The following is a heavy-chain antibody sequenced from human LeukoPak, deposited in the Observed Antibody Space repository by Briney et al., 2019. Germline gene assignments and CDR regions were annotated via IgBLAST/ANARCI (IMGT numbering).Heavy chain of an antibody. V-gene: IGHV3-74*03. J-gene: IGHJ4*02. Sequence: GGSLRLSCAASGFTFSNYWMHWVRQAPGKGLVWVSRINNVGSSTAYADYVKGRFTISRDNAKNSLYLQMNSLRAEDTALYYCARGIGRFDYWGQGTLVTVSS. CDR1: GFTFSNYW. D-gene: IGHD2-15*01. CDR2: INNVGSST. CDR3: ARGIGRFDY.